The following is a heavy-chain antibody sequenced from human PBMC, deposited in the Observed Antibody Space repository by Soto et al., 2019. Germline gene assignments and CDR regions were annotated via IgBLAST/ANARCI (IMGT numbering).Heavy chain of an antibody. CDR1: GGSISSSRYY. J-gene: IGHJ4*02. CDR2: IYYSGST. V-gene: IGHV4-39*01. Sequence: SDTLSLTCTVSGGSISSSRYYWGWIRQPPGKGLEWIGSIYYSGSTYYNPSLKSRLTISVDTSKNQFSLKLSSVTAADTAVYFCARRTYSNGFFDYWGQGTLVTVSS. D-gene: IGHD5-18*01. CDR3: ARRTYSNGFFDY.